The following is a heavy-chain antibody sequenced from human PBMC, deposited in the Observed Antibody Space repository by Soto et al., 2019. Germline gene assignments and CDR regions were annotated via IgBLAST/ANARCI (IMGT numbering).Heavy chain of an antibody. CDR1: GYTFTDYA. J-gene: IGHJ4*02. CDR3: ARGDYYDIHDY. D-gene: IGHD3-22*01. CDR2: INAGNGNT. V-gene: IGHV1-3*01. Sequence: QVQLVQSGAEVKKPGAPVKVSCKASGYTFTDYALHWVRQAPGQRLEWMGWINAGNGNTKCSQKFQGRVTITRDTSASTAYMELSSLKSEDTAVYYCARGDYYDIHDYWGQGTLVTVSS.